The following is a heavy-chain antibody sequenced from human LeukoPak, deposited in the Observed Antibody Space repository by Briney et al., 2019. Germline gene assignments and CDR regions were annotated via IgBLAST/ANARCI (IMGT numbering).Heavy chain of an antibody. Sequence: GGSLRLAWAASGFTFSDYYMGCIRQAPGRGLGWVSYIRSSSSYTNYADCVKGRFTISRDNAKNSLYLQMNSLRAEERAVYYCARGTVATIVDYWGQGTLVTVSS. V-gene: IGHV3-11*06. CDR3: ARGTVATIVDY. CDR2: IRSSSSYT. CDR1: GFTFSDYY. J-gene: IGHJ4*02. D-gene: IGHD5-12*01.